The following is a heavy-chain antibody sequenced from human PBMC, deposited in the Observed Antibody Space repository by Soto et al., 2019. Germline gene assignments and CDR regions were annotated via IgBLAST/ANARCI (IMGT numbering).Heavy chain of an antibody. Sequence: SETLSLTCTVSGGSISSSSYYWGWIRQPPGKGLEWIGSIYYSGSTYYDPSLKSRVTISVDTSKNQFSLKLSSVTAADTAVYYCARHLPYCSGGSCCTPPFDYWGQGTLVTVSS. CDR1: GGSISSSSYY. CDR3: ARHLPYCSGGSCCTPPFDY. CDR2: IYYSGST. D-gene: IGHD2-15*01. V-gene: IGHV4-39*01. J-gene: IGHJ4*02.